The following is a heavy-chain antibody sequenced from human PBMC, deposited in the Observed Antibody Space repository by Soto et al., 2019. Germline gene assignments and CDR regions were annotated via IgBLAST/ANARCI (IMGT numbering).Heavy chain of an antibody. V-gene: IGHV4-34*01. CDR2: INHSGTT. CDR3: ARRYCSDSYCSYFDY. Sequence: SETLSLTCAVYGGSVSGYFWSWIRQPPGKGLEWIGEINHSGTTSYSPSLDSRVTTSVDTSKNQFSLRLSSVTAADTAIYYCARRYCSDSYCSYFDYWGRGTLVTVS. D-gene: IGHD2-15*01. J-gene: IGHJ4*02. CDR1: GGSVSGYF.